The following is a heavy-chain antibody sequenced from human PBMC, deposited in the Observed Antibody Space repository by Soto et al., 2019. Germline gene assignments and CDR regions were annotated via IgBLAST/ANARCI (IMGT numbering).Heavy chain of an antibody. D-gene: IGHD2-2*01. CDR1: GGTFSSYA. CDR2: IISIFGTA. V-gene: IGHV1-69*12. J-gene: IGHJ6*02. Sequence: QVQLVQSGAEVKKPGSSVKVSCKASGGTFSSYAISWVRQAPGQGLEWMGGIISIFGTANYEQKFQGRVTITADESTSTAYMELSSLRSEDTAVYYCARHVPAAGYYYGMDVWRQGTKVTVSS. CDR3: ARHVPAAGYYYGMDV.